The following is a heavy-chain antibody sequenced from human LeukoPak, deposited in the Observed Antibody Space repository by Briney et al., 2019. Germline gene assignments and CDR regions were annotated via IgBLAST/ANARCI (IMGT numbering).Heavy chain of an antibody. Sequence: GGSLRLSCAASGFAFRTYAMTRVRQAPARGLEWVAAISGRGDSTYYADSAEGRFTISRDNPKNTLYLQMNSLRAEDTAVYYCAKDLDAYGDPTYYYGMDVWGQGTTVTVSS. CDR3: AKDLDAYGDPTYYYGMDV. CDR2: ISGRGDST. CDR1: GFAFRTYA. D-gene: IGHD4-17*01. J-gene: IGHJ6*02. V-gene: IGHV3-23*01.